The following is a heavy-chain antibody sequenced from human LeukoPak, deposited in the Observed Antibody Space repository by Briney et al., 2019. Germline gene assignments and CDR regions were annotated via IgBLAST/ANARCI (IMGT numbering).Heavy chain of an antibody. CDR2: INHSGST. D-gene: IGHD3-3*01. CDR3: ARDETPRWREWLFSYGMDV. V-gene: IGHV4-34*01. J-gene: IGHJ6*02. Sequence: SETLSLTCAVYGGSFSGYYWSWIRQPPGKGLEWIGEINHSGSTNYNPSLKSRVAISVDTSKNQFSLKLSSVTAADTAVYYCARDETPRWREWLFSYGMDVWGQGTTVTVSS. CDR1: GGSFSGYY.